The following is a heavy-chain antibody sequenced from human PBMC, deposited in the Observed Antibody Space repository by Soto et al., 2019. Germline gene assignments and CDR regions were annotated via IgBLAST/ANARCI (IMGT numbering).Heavy chain of an antibody. V-gene: IGHV1-46*01. CDR2: INPSGGST. Sequence: ASVKVSCKASGYTFTSYYMHWVRQAPGQGLEWMGIINPSGGSTSYAQKFQGRVTMIRDTSTSTVYMELSSLRSEDTAVYYCARLEPIYSGYDTGSYGDQYYFDYWGQGTLVTVSS. D-gene: IGHD5-12*01. CDR1: GYTFTSYY. CDR3: ARLEPIYSGYDTGSYGDQYYFDY. J-gene: IGHJ4*02.